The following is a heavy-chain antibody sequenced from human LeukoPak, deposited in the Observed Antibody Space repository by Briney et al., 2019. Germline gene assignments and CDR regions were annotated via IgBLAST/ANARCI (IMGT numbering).Heavy chain of an antibody. CDR3: ARLKVGATSWFDP. J-gene: IGHJ5*02. V-gene: IGHV4-39*01. D-gene: IGHD1-26*01. CDR2: IYYSGST. Sequence: SETLSLTCTVSGGSNSSSSYYWGWIRQPPGKGLEWIGSIYYSGSTYYNPSLKSRVTISVDTSKNQFSLKLSSVTAADTAVYYCARLKVGATSWFDPWGQGTLVTVSS. CDR1: GGSNSSSSYY.